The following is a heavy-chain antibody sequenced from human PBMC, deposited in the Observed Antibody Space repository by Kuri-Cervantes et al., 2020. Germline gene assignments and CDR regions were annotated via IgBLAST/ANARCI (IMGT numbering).Heavy chain of an antibody. D-gene: IGHD1-26*01. CDR2: IGTAGDT. J-gene: IGHJ4*02. Sequence: GGSLRLSCAASGFTFSSYDMHWVRQATGKGLEWVSAIGTAGDTYYPGSVKGRFTISRENAKNSLYLQMNSLRAEDTAVYYCAWVSAGARGSDYWGQGTLVTVSS. CDR3: AWVSAGARGSDY. V-gene: IGHV3-13*01. CDR1: GFTFSSYD.